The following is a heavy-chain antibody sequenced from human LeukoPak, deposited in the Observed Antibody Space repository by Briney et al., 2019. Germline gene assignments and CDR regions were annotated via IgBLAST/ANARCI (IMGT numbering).Heavy chain of an antibody. CDR1: GGSFSGYY. V-gene: IGHV3-73*01. J-gene: IGHJ4*02. Sequence: PSETLSLTCAVYGGSFSGYYWSWIRQPPGKGLEWVGRIRSKANSYATAYAASVKGRFTISRDDSKNTAYLQMNSLKTEDTAVYYCTRLFGVDYWGQGTLVTVSS. CDR3: TRLFGVDY. D-gene: IGHD3-10*02. CDR2: IRSKANSYAT.